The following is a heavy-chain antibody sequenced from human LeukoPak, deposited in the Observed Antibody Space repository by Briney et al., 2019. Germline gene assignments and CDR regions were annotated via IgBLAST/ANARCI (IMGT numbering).Heavy chain of an antibody. CDR2: INPSGGST. D-gene: IGHD1-1*01. V-gene: IGHV1-46*01. CDR3: ARGRGICYNENQCFYFYYMDV. CDR1: GYTFTSYY. J-gene: IGHJ6*03. Sequence: ASVKVSCKASGYTFTSYYMHWVRQAPGQGLEWMGIINPSGGSTSYAQKFQGRVTMTRDTSTSTVYMELSSLRSEDTAVYYCARGRGICYNENQCFYFYYMDVWGKGTTVTVPS.